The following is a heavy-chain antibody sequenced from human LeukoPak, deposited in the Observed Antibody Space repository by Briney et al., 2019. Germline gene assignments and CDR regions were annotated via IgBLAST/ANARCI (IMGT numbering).Heavy chain of an antibody. CDR2: IYHSGST. D-gene: IGHD5-18*01. V-gene: IGHV4-30-2*01. CDR3: AREGYSYGHAFDY. J-gene: IGHJ4*02. CDR1: GGSFSGYS. Sequence: PSETLSLTCAVYGGSFSGYSWSWIRQPPGKGLEWIGYIYHSGSTYYNPSLKSRVTISVDRSKNQFSLKLSSVTAADTAVYYCAREGYSYGHAFDYWGQGTLVTVSS.